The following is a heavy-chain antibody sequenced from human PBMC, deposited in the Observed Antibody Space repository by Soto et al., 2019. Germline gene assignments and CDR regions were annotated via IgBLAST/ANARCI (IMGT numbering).Heavy chain of an antibody. CDR3: ARAYCGGDGQRWPNGIYGMDV. Sequence: DVQLLESGGGWAQPGGSLRLSCTASGFTFSGYGMTWVRQAPGKGLEWVSGIRGSGASTRYADSVKGRFTISGDNSKKTLFLQMNSLTADDTAVYYCARAYCGGDGQRWPNGIYGMDVWGQGTTVFVSS. CDR1: GFTFSGYG. V-gene: IGHV3-23*01. J-gene: IGHJ6*02. CDR2: IRGSGAST. D-gene: IGHD2-21*02.